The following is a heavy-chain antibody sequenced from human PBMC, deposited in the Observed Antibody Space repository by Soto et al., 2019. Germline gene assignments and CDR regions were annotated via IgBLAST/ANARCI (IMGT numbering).Heavy chain of an antibody. D-gene: IGHD6-19*01. CDR1: GYTFTSYY. Sequence: ASVKVSCKASGYTFTSYYMHWVRQAPGQGLEWMGIINPSGGSTSYAQKFQGRVTMTRDTSTSTVYMELSSLRSEDTAVYYCARDLGIAVAGTGDYFDYWAQGTPVTGSS. V-gene: IGHV1-46*01. CDR2: INPSGGST. J-gene: IGHJ4*02. CDR3: ARDLGIAVAGTGDYFDY.